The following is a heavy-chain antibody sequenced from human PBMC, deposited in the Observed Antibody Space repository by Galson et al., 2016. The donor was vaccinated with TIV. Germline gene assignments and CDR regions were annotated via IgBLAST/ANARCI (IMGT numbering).Heavy chain of an antibody. D-gene: IGHD3/OR15-3a*01. CDR3: VRDICASVDCDPFDY. V-gene: IGHV3-30*19. Sequence: SLRLSCAASGFSITNYGIHWVRQSPGRGLEAVGILRYNGNSNYYLESVKGRFTMSRDTSKNTVYLGMNSLRTEDTAVYYCVRDICASVDCDPFDYWGQGTQVTVSS. CDR1: GFSITNYG. J-gene: IGHJ4*02. CDR2: LRYNGNSN.